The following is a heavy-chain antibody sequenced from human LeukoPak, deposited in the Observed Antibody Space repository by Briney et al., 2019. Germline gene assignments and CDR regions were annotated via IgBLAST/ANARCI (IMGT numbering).Heavy chain of an antibody. Sequence: ASVKVSCKASGYTFTGYYMHWVRQAPGQGLEWMGWINPNSGGTNYAQKFQGRVTMTRDTFISTAYMELSRLRSDDTAVYYCARDDCSGGSCYSEYFDYWGQGTLVTVSS. CDR2: INPNSGGT. V-gene: IGHV1-2*02. J-gene: IGHJ4*02. CDR3: ARDDCSGGSCYSEYFDY. D-gene: IGHD2-15*01. CDR1: GYTFTGYY.